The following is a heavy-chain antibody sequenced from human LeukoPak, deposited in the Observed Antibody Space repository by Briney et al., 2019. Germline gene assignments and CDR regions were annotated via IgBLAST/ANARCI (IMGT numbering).Heavy chain of an antibody. CDR1: GYTFNSYD. CDR2: MNPNSGNI. D-gene: IGHD3-22*01. V-gene: IGHV1-8*01. Sequence: GASVKVSCMASGYTFNSYDINWVRQGTGQGLEWMGWMNPNSGNIGYAQKFQGRVTMTRDTSITTAYMELSSLTSDDTAVYYCARGSYYDSSGYHRSPFDIWGQGTTVTVSS. CDR3: ARGSYYDSSGYHRSPFDI. J-gene: IGHJ3*02.